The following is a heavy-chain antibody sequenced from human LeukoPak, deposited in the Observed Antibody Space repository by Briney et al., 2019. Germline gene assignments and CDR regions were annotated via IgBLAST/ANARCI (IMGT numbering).Heavy chain of an antibody. J-gene: IGHJ4*02. CDR1: GFTFSSYW. V-gene: IGHV3-7*02. D-gene: IGHD1-26*01. Sequence: GGSLRLSCAASGFTFSSYWMNWVRQAPGKRLEWVANINQDGSEKYYVDSVKGRFTISRDNAKNSLYLHMNSLRAEDTAVYCCATSGSYYDYWGQGTLVTVSS. CDR3: ATSGSYYDY. CDR2: INQDGSEK.